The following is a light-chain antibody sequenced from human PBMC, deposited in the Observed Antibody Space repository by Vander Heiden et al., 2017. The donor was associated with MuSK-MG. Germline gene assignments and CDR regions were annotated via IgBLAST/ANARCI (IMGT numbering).Light chain of an antibody. CDR3: ATWDDSLNDVV. J-gene: IGLJ2*01. Sequence: QSVLTQPPSASGTPGQRVTISCSGSSSNIGKNTVTWYQQLPGTAPKLLIYNNNQRPSGVPDRFSGSKSGTSASLAISGLQSEEETDYYCATWDDSLNDVVFGGGTKLTVL. CDR2: NNN. CDR1: SSNIGKNT. V-gene: IGLV1-44*01.